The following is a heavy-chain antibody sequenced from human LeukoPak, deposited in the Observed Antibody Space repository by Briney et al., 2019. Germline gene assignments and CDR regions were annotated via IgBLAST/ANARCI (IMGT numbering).Heavy chain of an antibody. CDR2: IYHSGST. V-gene: IGHV4-59*08. J-gene: IGHJ4*02. CDR3: ARRSGWHYVDY. CDR1: GFTFSSYA. D-gene: IGHD6-19*01. Sequence: GSLRLSCAASGFTFSSYAMSWIRQPPGKGLEWIGYIYHSGSTNYNPSLKSRVTISIDTSKNQFSLKLSSVTAADTAVYYCARRSGWHYVDYWGQGTLVTVSS.